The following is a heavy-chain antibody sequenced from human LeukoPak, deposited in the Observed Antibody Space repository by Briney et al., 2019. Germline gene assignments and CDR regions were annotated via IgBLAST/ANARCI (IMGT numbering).Heavy chain of an antibody. CDR3: AKDTMRYSNSWYDY. CDR2: ISWNSGSI. CDR1: GFTFDDYA. J-gene: IGHJ4*02. Sequence: GGALRLSCAASGFTFDDYAMHWVRQAPGKGREGVAGISWNSGSIAYADSVKGRFTISRDNAKNSLYLQMNSLRAEDTALYYCAKDTMRYSNSWYDYWGQGTLVTVSS. D-gene: IGHD6-13*01. V-gene: IGHV3-9*01.